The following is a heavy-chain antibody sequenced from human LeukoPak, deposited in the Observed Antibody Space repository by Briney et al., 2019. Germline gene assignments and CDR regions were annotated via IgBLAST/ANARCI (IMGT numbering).Heavy chain of an antibody. Sequence: SETLSLTYAVYGGSFSGYYWSWIRQPPGKGLEWIGEINHSGSTNYNPSLKSRVTISVDASKNQFSLKLSSVTAADTAVYYCARAPYVWGSYRYTTWFDPWGQGTLVTVSS. J-gene: IGHJ5*02. CDR1: GGSFSGYY. V-gene: IGHV4-34*01. CDR2: INHSGST. D-gene: IGHD3-16*02. CDR3: ARAPYVWGSYRYTTWFDP.